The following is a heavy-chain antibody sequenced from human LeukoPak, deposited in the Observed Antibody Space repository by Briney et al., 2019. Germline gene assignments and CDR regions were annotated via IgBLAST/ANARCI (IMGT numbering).Heavy chain of an antibody. V-gene: IGHV3-7*02. CDR2: IKQDGSEK. Sequence: PGGSLRLSCAASGFTFSNYWMGWVRQAPGKGLKRVANIKQDGSEKYYVDSVKGRFTVSRDNAKNTLYLQMNSLRAEDTAVYYCARTRTLPVAGGFDAWGQGTLVTVSS. CDR3: ARTRTLPVAGGFDA. D-gene: IGHD6-13*01. J-gene: IGHJ5*02. CDR1: GFTFSNYW.